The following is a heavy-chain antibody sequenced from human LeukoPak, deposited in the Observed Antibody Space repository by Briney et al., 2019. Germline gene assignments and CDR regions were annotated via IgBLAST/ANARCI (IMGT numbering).Heavy chain of an antibody. Sequence: PGGSLRLSCAASGLTFSSYDMHWVRQAPSKGLEWVAFIRNDGSDKYYADSVKGRFTISRDNSKNTLDLHMKSLRGEDAALYYCAKAVGASRPFDYWGQGTLVTVSS. D-gene: IGHD1-26*01. CDR3: AKAVGASRPFDY. J-gene: IGHJ4*02. CDR1: GLTFSSYD. V-gene: IGHV3-30*02. CDR2: IRNDGSDK.